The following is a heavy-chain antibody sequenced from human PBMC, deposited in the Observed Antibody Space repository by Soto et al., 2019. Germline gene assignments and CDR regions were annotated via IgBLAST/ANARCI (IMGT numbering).Heavy chain of an antibody. J-gene: IGHJ4*02. Sequence: PGGSLRLSCAASGFTFSSYSMNWVRQAPGKGLEWVSSISSSSSYIYYADSVKGRFTISRDNAKNSLYLQMNSLRAEDTAVYCCARGRFGELLADYWGQGTLVTVSS. V-gene: IGHV3-21*01. CDR3: ARGRFGELLADY. D-gene: IGHD3-10*01. CDR1: GFTFSSYS. CDR2: ISSSSSYI.